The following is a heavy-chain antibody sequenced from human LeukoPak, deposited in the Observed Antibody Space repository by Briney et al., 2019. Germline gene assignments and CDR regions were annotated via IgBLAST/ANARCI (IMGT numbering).Heavy chain of an antibody. D-gene: IGHD2/OR15-2a*01. CDR1: GFTFSSYA. Sequence: GGSLRLSCAASGFTFSSYAMHWVRQAPGKGLEWVAVISYDGSNKYYADSVKGRFTISRDNSKNTLYLQMNSLRTEDTAVYYCARDDGDDISIVNDYYLDSWGQGTLVTVSS. CDR2: ISYDGSNK. CDR3: ARDDGDDISIVNDYYLDS. J-gene: IGHJ4*02. V-gene: IGHV3-30-3*01.